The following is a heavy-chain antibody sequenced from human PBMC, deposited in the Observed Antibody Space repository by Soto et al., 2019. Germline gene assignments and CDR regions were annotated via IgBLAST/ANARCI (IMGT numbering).Heavy chain of an antibody. CDR3: AKAVRGSSGYYSSYFDY. D-gene: IGHD3-22*01. CDR2: ISGSGGST. Sequence: GSLRLSCAASGFTFSSYAMSWVRQAPGKGLEWVSAISGSGGSTYYADSVKGRFTISRDNSKNTLYLQMNSLRAEDTAVYYCAKAVRGSSGYYSSYFDYWGQGTLVTVSS. V-gene: IGHV3-23*01. J-gene: IGHJ4*02. CDR1: GFTFSSYA.